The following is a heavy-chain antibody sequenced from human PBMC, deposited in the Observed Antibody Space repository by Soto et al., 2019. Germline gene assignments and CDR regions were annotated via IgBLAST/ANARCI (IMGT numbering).Heavy chain of an antibody. CDR1: GFSLSTSGVG. J-gene: IGHJ4*02. V-gene: IGHV2-5*02. CDR2: IYWDDDK. Sequence: QITLKESGPTLVKPTQTLTLTCTFSGFSLSTSGVGVGWIRQPPGKALEWLALIYWDDDKRYSPSLKSRLTIPKDTSKNQVVLTMTNMDPVDTATYYCAHTFPFEIPFDYWGQGTLVTVSS. CDR3: AHTFPFEIPFDY.